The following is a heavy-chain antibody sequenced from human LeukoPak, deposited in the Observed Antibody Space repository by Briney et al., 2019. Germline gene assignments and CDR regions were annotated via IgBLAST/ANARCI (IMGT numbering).Heavy chain of an antibody. CDR3: AKTQTPYDYGDYVDGRRVAFDI. D-gene: IGHD4-17*01. CDR1: GFTFSDYY. J-gene: IGHJ3*02. CDR2: ISSSGSTI. Sequence: GGSLRLSCAASGFTFSDYYMSWIRQAPGKGLEWVSYISSSGSTIYYADSVKGRFTISRDNAKSSLYLQMNSLRAEDTAVYYCAKTQTPYDYGDYVDGRRVAFDIWGQGTMVTVSS. V-gene: IGHV3-11*04.